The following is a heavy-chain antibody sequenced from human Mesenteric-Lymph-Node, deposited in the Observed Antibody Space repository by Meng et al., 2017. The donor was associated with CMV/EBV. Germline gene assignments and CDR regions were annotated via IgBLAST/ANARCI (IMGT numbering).Heavy chain of an antibody. CDR3: ASEWSRFIFDS. J-gene: IGHJ4*02. CDR2: MRFDGTNK. V-gene: IGHV3-30*02. CDR1: GFTFSSYG. D-gene: IGHD3-3*01. Sequence: GESLKISCAVSGFTFSSYGMDWVRQAPGKGLEWVAFMRFDGTNKYYADSVKGRFTISRDNAKNTLYLQMNSLRAEDTAVYYCASEWSRFIFDSWGQGTLVTVSS.